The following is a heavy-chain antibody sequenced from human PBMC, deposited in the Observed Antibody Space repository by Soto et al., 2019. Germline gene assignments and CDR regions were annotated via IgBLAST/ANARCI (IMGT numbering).Heavy chain of an antibody. Sequence: GGSLRLSCAASGFTFSGSAMHWVRQASGKGLEWVGRIRSEANSYATAYAASVKGRFTISRDDSKNTAYLQMNSLKTEDTAVYYCTSTSDYGDYLKDAFDIWGQGTMVTVSS. J-gene: IGHJ3*02. D-gene: IGHD4-17*01. CDR1: GFTFSGSA. CDR2: IRSEANSYAT. CDR3: TSTSDYGDYLKDAFDI. V-gene: IGHV3-73*01.